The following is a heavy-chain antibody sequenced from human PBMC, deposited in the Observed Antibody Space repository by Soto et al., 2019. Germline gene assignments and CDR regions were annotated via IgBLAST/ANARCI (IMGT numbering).Heavy chain of an antibody. CDR3: ARLPFPWGRFDA. J-gene: IGHJ5*02. Sequence: QVQLVESGGGLVKPGGSLRLSCAASGIVFSDYMSWVRQAPGKGMEWLSYISGSGRTIYSADSVKGRFTISRYNATNSLYLQMNNVSTEDSASSYVARLPFPWGRFDAWGQGTLVTVSS. CDR2: ISGSGRTI. D-gene: IGHD3-16*01. CDR1: GIVFSDY. V-gene: IGHV3-11*01.